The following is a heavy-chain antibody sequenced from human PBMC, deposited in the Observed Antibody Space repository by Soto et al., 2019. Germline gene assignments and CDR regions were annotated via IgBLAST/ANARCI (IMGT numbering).Heavy chain of an antibody. Sequence: QVQLVESGGDVVQPGRSLRLSCAASGFTFSSYGMHWVRQAPGKGLEWVAVISYDGSVKYYADSVKGRFTISRDNSKNTLYLHMNSLRAEDTAVYYCAGEVASGYWGQGTLVTVSS. CDR1: GFTFSSYG. J-gene: IGHJ4*02. V-gene: IGHV3-30*03. CDR2: ISYDGSVK. CDR3: AGEVASGY. D-gene: IGHD2-21*01.